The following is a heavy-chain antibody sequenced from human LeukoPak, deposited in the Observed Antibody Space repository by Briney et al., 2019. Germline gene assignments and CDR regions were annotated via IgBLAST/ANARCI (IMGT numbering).Heavy chain of an antibody. V-gene: IGHV4-34*01. Sequence: PSETLSLTCAVYGGSFSGYYWSLIRQPPGKGLEWIGEINHSGSTNYNPSLKSRVTISVDTSKNQFSLKLSSVTAADTAVYYCARGGGAAAGLRIDYWGQGTLVTVSS. CDR1: GGSFSGYY. J-gene: IGHJ4*02. D-gene: IGHD6-13*01. CDR3: ARGGGAAAGLRIDY. CDR2: INHSGST.